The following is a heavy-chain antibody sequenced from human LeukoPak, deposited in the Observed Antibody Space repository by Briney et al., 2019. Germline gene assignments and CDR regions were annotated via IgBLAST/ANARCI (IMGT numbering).Heavy chain of an antibody. CDR3: ARVSTTVAGSDYLDY. Sequence: GGPLSLLCGASGFLFSYHFMHGLRPPPEKALEDVGRKKKRPNSYTTEYAASVEGRFVISRDDSKNSLYLQMNSLKTEVTAVYYCARVSTTVAGSDYLDYWGQGTQVTISS. D-gene: IGHD6-19*01. V-gene: IGHV3-72*01. CDR2: KKKRPNSYTT. CDR1: GFLFSYHF. J-gene: IGHJ4*02.